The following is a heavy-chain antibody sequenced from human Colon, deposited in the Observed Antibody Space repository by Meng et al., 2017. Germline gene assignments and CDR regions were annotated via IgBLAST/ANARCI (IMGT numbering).Heavy chain of an antibody. Sequence: SETLSLTCSVSGGTISRGGYYWSWIRQPAGKRLEWIGRIDSSGTTNVNPSLKSRVTISVDTSKNQFSLKLTSVTAADTAVYYCARDGAHYYGSGSLLPGDDAFDIWGQGTMVTVSS. D-gene: IGHD3-10*01. CDR1: GGTISRGGYY. CDR2: IDSSGTT. J-gene: IGHJ3*02. V-gene: IGHV4-61*02. CDR3: ARDGAHYYGSGSLLPGDDAFDI.